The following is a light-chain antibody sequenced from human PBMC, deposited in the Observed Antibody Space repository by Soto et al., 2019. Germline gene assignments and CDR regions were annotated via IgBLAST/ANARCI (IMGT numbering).Light chain of an antibody. CDR3: QQRSNWPSLT. Sequence: EIVMTQSPATLSVSPGERATLSCRASQSVSSNLAWYQQKPGQAPRLLIYGASTRATGIPARFSGSGSGTEFTLTISRLETEDFSVYYCQQRSNWPSLTFGGGTKVDIK. V-gene: IGKV3-15*01. CDR1: QSVSSN. J-gene: IGKJ4*01. CDR2: GAS.